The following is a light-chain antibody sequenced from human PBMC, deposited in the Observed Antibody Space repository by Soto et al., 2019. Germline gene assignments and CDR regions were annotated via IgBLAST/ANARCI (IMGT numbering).Light chain of an antibody. Sequence: QSVLTQPPSAPGSPGQSVTISCTGTSSDVGGYSYVSWYQHHPGTAPRLTIYDVSKRPSGVPDRFSGSKSGNTASLTISGLQAEDEADYYCCSYAGGYTHAVFGGGTKLTVL. CDR1: SSDVGGYSY. J-gene: IGLJ2*01. CDR3: CSYAGGYTHAV. CDR2: DVS. V-gene: IGLV2-11*01.